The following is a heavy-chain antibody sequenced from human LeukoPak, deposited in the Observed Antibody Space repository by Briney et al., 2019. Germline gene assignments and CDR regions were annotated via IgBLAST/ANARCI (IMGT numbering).Heavy chain of an antibody. V-gene: IGHV4-34*01. CDR2: INHSGST. D-gene: IGHD1-26*01. J-gene: IGHJ4*02. CDR3: ARGPRRSGSMGY. CDR1: GGSFSGYY. Sequence: SETLSLTCAVYGGSFSGYYWSWIRQPPGKGLEWIGEINHSGSTNYNPSLKSRVTISVDTSKNQFSLKLSSVTAADTAVYYCARGPRRSGSMGYWGQGTLITVSS.